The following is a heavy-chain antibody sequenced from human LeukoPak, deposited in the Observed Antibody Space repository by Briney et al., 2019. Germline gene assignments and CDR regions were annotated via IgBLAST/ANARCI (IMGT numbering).Heavy chain of an antibody. V-gene: IGHV3-48*04. J-gene: IGHJ4*02. CDR1: GFTFSSYS. Sequence: GGSLRLSCAASGFTFSSYSMNWVRQAPGKGLEWVSYISSSSSTIYYADSVKGRFTISRDNAKNSLYLQMNSLRAEDTAVYYCARDQTYYYDSSGYYGFDYRGQGTLVTVSS. D-gene: IGHD3-22*01. CDR3: ARDQTYYYDSSGYYGFDY. CDR2: ISSSSSTI.